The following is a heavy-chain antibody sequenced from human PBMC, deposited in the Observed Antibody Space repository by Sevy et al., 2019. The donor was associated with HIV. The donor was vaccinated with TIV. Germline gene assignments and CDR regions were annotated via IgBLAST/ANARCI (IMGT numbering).Heavy chain of an antibody. CDR3: ARPYGSGRLDS. Sequence: GESLKISCKASGYSFSTFWIGWVRQLPGKGLESMGFIYPDDSDTTYSPSFQGHVTISADKSISTAYLQWSSLKASDTAMYFCARPYGSGRLDSWRQGTLVTVSS. CDR1: GYSFSTFW. D-gene: IGHD3-10*01. J-gene: IGHJ4*02. V-gene: IGHV5-51*01. CDR2: IYPDDSDT.